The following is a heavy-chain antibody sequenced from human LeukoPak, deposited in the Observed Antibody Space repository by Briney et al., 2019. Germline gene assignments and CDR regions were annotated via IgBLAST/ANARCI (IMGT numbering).Heavy chain of an antibody. V-gene: IGHV1-8*01. CDR1: GYTFTSYD. D-gene: IGHD3-9*01. Sequence: GASVKVSCKASGYTFTSYDINWVRQATGQGLEWMGWLNPNSGNTGYAQNLQGRVTMTTDTSTSTAFMDLRGLTSDDTAVYYCARDQNYDILTGLGYWGQGTLVTVSS. J-gene: IGHJ4*02. CDR3: ARDQNYDILTGLGY. CDR2: LNPNSGNT.